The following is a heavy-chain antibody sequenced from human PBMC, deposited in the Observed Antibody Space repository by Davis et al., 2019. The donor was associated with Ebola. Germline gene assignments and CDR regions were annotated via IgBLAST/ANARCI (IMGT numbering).Heavy chain of an antibody. Sequence: SVKVSCKASGGSFSNYDVSWMRQVPGQGLDWIGGIRPIFGTTNSAQTFQDRVIITADESTTTAYMELNNLRSEDTAVYFCAGGFGGMFVYWGQETLATVSS. D-gene: IGHD3-16*01. CDR3: AGGFGGMFVY. J-gene: IGHJ4*02. CDR2: IRPIFGTT. CDR1: GGSFSNYD. V-gene: IGHV1-69*13.